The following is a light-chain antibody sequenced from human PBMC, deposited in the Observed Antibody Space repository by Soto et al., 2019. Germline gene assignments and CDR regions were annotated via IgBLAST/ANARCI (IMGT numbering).Light chain of an antibody. Sequence: EIVLTQSPGTLSLSPGERATLSCRASQSVTSNFLARYQQKPGQAPRLLIYGASNRATGIPDRFSGSASETDFALTISRLEPEDFAVYYCQEYGTSPVTFGQGTRLDLK. V-gene: IGKV3-20*01. CDR1: QSVTSNF. CDR2: GAS. J-gene: IGKJ5*01. CDR3: QEYGTSPVT.